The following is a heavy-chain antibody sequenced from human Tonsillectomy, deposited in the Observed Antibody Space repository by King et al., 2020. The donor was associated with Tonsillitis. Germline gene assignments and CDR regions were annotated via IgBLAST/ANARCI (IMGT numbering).Heavy chain of an antibody. Sequence: VQLVESGGGVVQPGGSLRLSCAASGFTFSSSGMHWVRQAPGKGLEVVAFIRFDGRKKYYADFVKGRFTISRDNSRNTVYLQMDSLRVEDTAVYYCAKDDGDYGRNNYFVLDVWGQGTTVTVSS. D-gene: IGHD4-17*01. J-gene: IGHJ6*02. CDR3: AKDDGDYGRNNYFVLDV. CDR2: IRFDGRKK. CDR1: GFTFSSSG. V-gene: IGHV3-30*02.